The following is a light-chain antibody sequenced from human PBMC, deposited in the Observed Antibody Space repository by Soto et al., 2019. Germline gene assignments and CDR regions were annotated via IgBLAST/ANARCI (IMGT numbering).Light chain of an antibody. CDR2: DAS. V-gene: IGKV1-5*01. J-gene: IGKJ1*01. CDR1: QTITNC. CDR3: QHYNSYSST. Sequence: DIQLTQSHSTLSASVGVRVTITCRASQTITNCLAWYQQKPGKAPKLLIYDASILESGVPSRFSGSGSGTKFTLTISSLQPDDFAAYYCQHYNSYSSTLGQGTKVDIQ.